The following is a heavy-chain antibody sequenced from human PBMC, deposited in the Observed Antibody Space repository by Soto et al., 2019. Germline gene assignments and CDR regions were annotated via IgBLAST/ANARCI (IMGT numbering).Heavy chain of an antibody. J-gene: IGHJ4*01. Sequence: ASVKVSCKASGYTITSYDFNWVRQATGQALEWMGWMNPNSGNTGYAQKFQGRVTMTRNTSISTAYMELSSLRSEHTAVYYCAIKGPYYDILPGYFSRVRDYWG. V-gene: IGHV1-8*01. D-gene: IGHD3-9*01. CDR2: MNPNSGNT. CDR3: AIKGPYYDILPGYFSRVRDY. CDR1: GYTITSYD.